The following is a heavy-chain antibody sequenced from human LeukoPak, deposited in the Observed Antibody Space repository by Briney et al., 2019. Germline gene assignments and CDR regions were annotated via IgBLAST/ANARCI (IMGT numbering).Heavy chain of an antibody. Sequence: GGSLRLSCAASGFAFSDYYMSWIRQAPGKGLEWVSYISSSGSTIYYADSVKGRFTISRDNAKNSLYLQMNSLRAEDTAVYYCARSEYSLVYSGYDYWGQGTLVTVSS. CDR2: ISSSGSTI. D-gene: IGHD5-12*01. V-gene: IGHV3-11*01. J-gene: IGHJ4*02. CDR1: GFAFSDYY. CDR3: ARSEYSLVYSGYDY.